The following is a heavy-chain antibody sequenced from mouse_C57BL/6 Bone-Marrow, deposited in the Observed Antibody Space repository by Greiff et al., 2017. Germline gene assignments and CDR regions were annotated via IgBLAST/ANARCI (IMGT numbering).Heavy chain of an antibody. CDR1: GFTFSSYG. J-gene: IGHJ2*01. CDR3: ARLFPYYFDY. V-gene: IGHV5-6*01. CDR2: ISSGGSYT. Sequence: EVQGVESGGDLVKPGGSLKLSCAASGFTFSSYGMSWVRQTPDKRLEWVATISSGGSYTYYPDSVKGRFTISRDNAKNTLYLQMSSLKSEDTAMYYCARLFPYYFDYWGQGTTLTVSS.